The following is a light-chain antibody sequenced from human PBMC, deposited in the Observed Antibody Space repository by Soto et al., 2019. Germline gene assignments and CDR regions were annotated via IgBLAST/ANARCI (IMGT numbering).Light chain of an antibody. CDR2: GAS. CDR1: QSVSNNY. Sequence: EIVLTPSPGTLSLSPGERATPSCRASQSVSNNYLAWYQQKPGQAPRLLIYGASNRATGIPDRFSGSGSGTDFTLTISRLEPEDFAVYYCQQHGSSPITFGQGTRLEIK. V-gene: IGKV3-20*01. J-gene: IGKJ5*01. CDR3: QQHGSSPIT.